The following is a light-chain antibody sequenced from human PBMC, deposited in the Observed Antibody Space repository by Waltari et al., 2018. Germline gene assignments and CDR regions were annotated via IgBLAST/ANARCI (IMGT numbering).Light chain of an antibody. Sequence: DIVMTQSPDPLAVSLGERATINCKSRQSVLYSSNNKNYLAWYQQKPGQPPKLLIYWASTRESGVPDRFSGSGSGTDFTLTISSLQAEDVAVYYCQQYLSTPPTFGQGTKVEIK. CDR1: QSVLYSSNNKNY. V-gene: IGKV4-1*01. J-gene: IGKJ1*01. CDR3: QQYLSTPPT. CDR2: WAS.